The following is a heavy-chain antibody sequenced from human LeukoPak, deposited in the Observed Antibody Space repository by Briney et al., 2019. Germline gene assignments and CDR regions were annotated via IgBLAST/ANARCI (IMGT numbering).Heavy chain of an antibody. CDR3: AGLSGAYDS. CDR1: GHAVTEFS. D-gene: IGHD1-26*01. Sequence: HGASVKVSCKVSGHAVTEFSIHWVRQAPGKGLEWLGGFDPEDGKTVYAQSFQGRLTMTEDTSTDTAYMELNRLTSDDTAVYFCAGLSGAYDSWGQGTLVIVSS. V-gene: IGHV1-24*01. J-gene: IGHJ5*01. CDR2: FDPEDGKT.